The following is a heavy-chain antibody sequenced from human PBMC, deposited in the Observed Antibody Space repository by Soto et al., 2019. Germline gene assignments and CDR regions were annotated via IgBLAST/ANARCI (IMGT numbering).Heavy chain of an antibody. Sequence: QVLLVESGGGVVRPGRSLRLSCGASGFSFSKYGMHWVRQAPGEGLEWLSLISYDGSEKWYAESVKGRFTISRDNSKNTPYLQMNSLRGDDTAVYYCAKGYEVSPPVASGWYSNYFYGVDVWGRGTTVTVSS. D-gene: IGHD6-19*01. CDR1: GFSFSKYG. V-gene: IGHV3-30*18. J-gene: IGHJ6*02. CDR3: AKGYEVSPPVASGWYSNYFYGVDV. CDR2: ISYDGSEK.